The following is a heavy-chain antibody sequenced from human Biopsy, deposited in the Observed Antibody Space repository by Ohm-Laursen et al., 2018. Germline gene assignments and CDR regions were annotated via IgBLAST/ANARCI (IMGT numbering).Heavy chain of an antibody. Sequence: SLRLSCAASGFTLNNHGMHWVRQAPGKGLEWVAVIWIDETNKHYADSVKGRFTISRYNSKNMLYLQMNTLSDADTAVYYCARDPRDTALGIFDYWGLGTLVTVSS. V-gene: IGHV3-33*01. D-gene: IGHD5-18*01. J-gene: IGHJ4*02. CDR3: ARDPRDTALGIFDY. CDR2: IWIDETNK. CDR1: GFTLNNHG.